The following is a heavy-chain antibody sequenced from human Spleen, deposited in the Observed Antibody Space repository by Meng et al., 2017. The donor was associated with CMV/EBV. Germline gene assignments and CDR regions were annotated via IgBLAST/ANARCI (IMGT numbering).Heavy chain of an antibody. J-gene: IGHJ4*02. CDR1: GGSISSYY. CDR2: IYYSGST. V-gene: IGHV4-59*12. Sequence: SETLSLTCTVSGGSISSYYWSWIRQPPGKGLEWIGYIYYSGSTNYNPSLKGRFTISRDNAKNSLYLQMNSLRAEDTAVYYCARDPRVKSYVVVPAASDYWGQGTMVTVSS. D-gene: IGHD2-2*01. CDR3: ARDPRVKSYVVVPAASDY.